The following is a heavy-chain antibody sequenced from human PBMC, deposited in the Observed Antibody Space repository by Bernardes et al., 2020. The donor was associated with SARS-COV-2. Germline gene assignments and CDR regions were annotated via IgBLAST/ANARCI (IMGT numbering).Heavy chain of an antibody. D-gene: IGHD2-2*01. V-gene: IGHV3-64*01. CDR1: GFTFSSYA. J-gene: IGHJ3*02. CDR3: ARSPLYCSSTSCYVGAFDI. Sequence: GSLRLSCAASGFTFSSYAMHWVRQAPGKGLEYVSAISSNGGSTYYANSVKGRFTISRDNSKNTLYLQMGSLRAEDMAVYYCARSPLYCSSTSCYVGAFDIWGQGTMVTVSS. CDR2: ISSNGGST.